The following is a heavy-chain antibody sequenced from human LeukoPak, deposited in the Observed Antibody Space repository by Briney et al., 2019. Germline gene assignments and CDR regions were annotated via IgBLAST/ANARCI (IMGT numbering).Heavy chain of an antibody. J-gene: IGHJ4*02. Sequence: GRSLTLSCAASAFSFSDYYTSWIRQAPRKGLEWVIHTYNGVRTIYYEDCVKGRFTIYRDNAKNSLYLQINRLGGEDTAVYYWARAGPRGGVFGYWGQGTLVTVSS. CDR1: AFSFSDYY. CDR3: ARAGPRGGVFGY. V-gene: IGHV3-11*04. D-gene: IGHD3-16*01. CDR2: TYNGVRTI.